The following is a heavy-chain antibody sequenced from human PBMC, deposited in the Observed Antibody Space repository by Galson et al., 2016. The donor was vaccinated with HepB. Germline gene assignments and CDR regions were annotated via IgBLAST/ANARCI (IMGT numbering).Heavy chain of an antibody. J-gene: IGHJ4*02. V-gene: IGHV4-39*01. D-gene: IGHD6-19*01. CDR3: AGYRATAYATGWYVWGY. CDR2: INYSGNT. Sequence: SETLSLTCTVSGASITGSQNYWGWIRQPPGKGLEWIATINYSGNTYYNPSFKSRGTISVDTSRGQVSLRLNSVTAADTGVYYCAGYRATAYATGWYVWGYWGQGTLLAVSS. CDR1: GASITGSQNY.